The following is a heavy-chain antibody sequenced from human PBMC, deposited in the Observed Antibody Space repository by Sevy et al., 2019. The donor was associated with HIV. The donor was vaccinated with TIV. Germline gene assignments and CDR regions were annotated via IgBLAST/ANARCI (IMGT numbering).Heavy chain of an antibody. J-gene: IGHJ4*02. V-gene: IGHV1-69*04. CDR3: ARVEDYDSSGYYFDY. Sequence: ASVKVSCKASGGTFSSYAISWVLQAPGQGLEWMGRIIPILGIANYAQKFQGRVTITADKSTSTAYMELSSLRSEDTAVYYCARVEDYDSSGYYFDYWGQRTLVTVSS. CDR1: GGTFSSYA. D-gene: IGHD3-22*01. CDR2: IIPILGIA.